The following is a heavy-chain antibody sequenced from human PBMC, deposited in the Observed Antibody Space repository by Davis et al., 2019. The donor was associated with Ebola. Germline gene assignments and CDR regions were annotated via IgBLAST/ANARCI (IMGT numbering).Heavy chain of an antibody. CDR3: AREAGATTRIYDS. D-gene: IGHD1-26*01. CDR2: ISAYNGNT. CDR1: SYTFTSYG. J-gene: IGHJ5*01. V-gene: IGHV1-18*01. Sequence: ASVQLSCKASSYTFTSYGISWVRQAPGQGLEWMGWISAYNGNTNYAQKLQGRVTMTTDTSRSTAYMELRSLRSDDTAVYYCAREAGATTRIYDSWGQGTLVTVSS.